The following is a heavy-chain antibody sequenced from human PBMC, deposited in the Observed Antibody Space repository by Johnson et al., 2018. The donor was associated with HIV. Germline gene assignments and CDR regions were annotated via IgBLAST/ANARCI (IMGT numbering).Heavy chain of an antibody. J-gene: IGHJ3*02. CDR3: ARGGREYSSSRWPDAFDI. D-gene: IGHD6-6*01. Sequence: VQLVESGGGLIQPGGSLRLSCAASGFTVSSNYMSWVRQAPGKGLEWVSVIYSGGSTYYADSVKGRFTISRDNSKNTLYLQMNSLRAEDTAVYYCARGGREYSSSRWPDAFDIWGQGTMVTVSS. CDR1: GFTVSSNY. V-gene: IGHV3-53*01. CDR2: IYSGGST.